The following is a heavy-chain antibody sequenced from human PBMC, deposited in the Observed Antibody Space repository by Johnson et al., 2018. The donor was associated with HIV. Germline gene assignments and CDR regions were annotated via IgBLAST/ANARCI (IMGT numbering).Heavy chain of an antibody. Sequence: VQLVESGGGVVQPGRSLRLSCAASGFTFDDYGMSWVRQCPGKGLEWVSGINWNGGTTAYADSVKGRFTISRDNAQNSLTLQMNRLRAADTALYFCARAYPLGVTLFSAFDICGQGTMVTVSS. CDR1: GFTFDDYG. CDR2: INWNGGTT. V-gene: IGHV3-20*04. J-gene: IGHJ3*02. CDR3: ARAYPLGVTLFSAFDI. D-gene: IGHD3-10*01.